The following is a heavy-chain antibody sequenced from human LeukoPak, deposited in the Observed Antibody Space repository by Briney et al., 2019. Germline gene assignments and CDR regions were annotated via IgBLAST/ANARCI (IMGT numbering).Heavy chain of an antibody. V-gene: IGHV4-59*01. CDR1: GGSISYYC. CDR3: ARVSCSSTSCYRTNWFDP. Sequence: SETLSLTCTVSGGSISYYCWSWIRQPPGKGLEWIGYIYYSGSTNYNPSLKSRVTISVDTSKNQFSLNLTSVTTADTAVYYCARVSCSSTSCYRTNWFDPWGQGTLVTVSS. J-gene: IGHJ5*02. CDR2: IYYSGST. D-gene: IGHD2-2*02.